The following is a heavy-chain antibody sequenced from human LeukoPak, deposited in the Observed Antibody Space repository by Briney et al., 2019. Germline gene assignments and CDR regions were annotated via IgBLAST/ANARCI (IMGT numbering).Heavy chain of an antibody. CDR2: ISYDGSNK. D-gene: IGHD6-13*01. V-gene: IGHV3-30*04. Sequence: GGSLRLSCAASGFTFSSYAMHWVRQAPGKGLEWVAVISYDGSNKYYADSVKGRFTISRDNSRNTLYLQMNSLRAEDTAVYYCARERAAAFDYWGQGTLVTVSS. CDR1: GFTFSSYA. CDR3: ARERAAAFDY. J-gene: IGHJ4*02.